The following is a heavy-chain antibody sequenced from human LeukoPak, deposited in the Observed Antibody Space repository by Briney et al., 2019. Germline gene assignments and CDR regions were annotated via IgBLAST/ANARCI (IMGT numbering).Heavy chain of an antibody. J-gene: IGHJ4*02. D-gene: IGHD4-17*01. CDR3: ASHSPPDENMGYGDAGY. CDR2: IIPIIGTA. V-gene: IGHV1-69*01. Sequence: SVKVSCKASGGTFSSYAISWVRQAPGQGLEWMGGIIPIIGTANYAQKFQGRVTITADESTSTAYMELSSLRSEDTAVYYCASHSPPDENMGYGDAGYWGQGTLVTVSS. CDR1: GGTFSSYA.